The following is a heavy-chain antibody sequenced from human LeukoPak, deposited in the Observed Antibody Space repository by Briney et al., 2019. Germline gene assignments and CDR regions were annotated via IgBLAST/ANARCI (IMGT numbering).Heavy chain of an antibody. CDR1: GYSISSGYY. V-gene: IGHV4-38-2*01. D-gene: IGHD6-19*01. J-gene: IGHJ4*02. Sequence: SETLSHTCAVSGYSISSGYYWGWIRQPPGKGLEWIGSIYHSGSTYYNPSLKSRVTISVDTSKNQFSLKLSSVTAADTAVYYCARGIIAVADTFDYWGQGTLVTVSS. CDR2: IYHSGST. CDR3: ARGIIAVADTFDY.